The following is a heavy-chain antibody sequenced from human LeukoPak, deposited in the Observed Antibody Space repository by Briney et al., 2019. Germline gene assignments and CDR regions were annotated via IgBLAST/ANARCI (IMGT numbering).Heavy chain of an antibody. D-gene: IGHD3-10*01. CDR2: IYPGDSDT. Sequence: GEPLKISCEGSGYSFTSYWIGWVRQMPGKGLECMGIIYPGDSDTRYSPSFQGQVTISADKSISTAYLQWSSLKATDTAMYYCAREIYGSGRYDAFDIWGQGTMVTVS. CDR1: GYSFTSYW. J-gene: IGHJ3*02. CDR3: AREIYGSGRYDAFDI. V-gene: IGHV5-51*01.